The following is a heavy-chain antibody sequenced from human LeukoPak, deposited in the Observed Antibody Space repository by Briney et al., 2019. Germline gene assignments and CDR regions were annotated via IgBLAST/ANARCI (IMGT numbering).Heavy chain of an antibody. J-gene: IGHJ6*03. CDR2: ISGSGDTT. Sequence: PGGSLRLSCAASGFTFSSYAMSWVRQAPGGGREWVSAISGSGDTTYHADSVKGPFPISRDNSANRLSLQLDSLRAEDTAVYFCAKDTTAWWYHRAYMDVWGKGTTVTVSS. CDR3: AKDTTAWWYHRAYMDV. D-gene: IGHD2-15*01. CDR1: GFTFSSYA. V-gene: IGHV3-23*01.